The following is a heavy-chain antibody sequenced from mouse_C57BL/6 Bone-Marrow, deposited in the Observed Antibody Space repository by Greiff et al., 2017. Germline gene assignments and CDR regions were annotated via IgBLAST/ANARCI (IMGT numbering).Heavy chain of an antibody. CDR2: IDPENGDT. J-gene: IGHJ4*01. Sequence: VQLQQSGAELVRPGASVKLSCTASGFNIKDDYMHWVKQRPEQGLEWIGWIDPENGDTESASKFQGKATITADTSSNTAYLQLSSLTSEDTAVYYCTSYGSSYEAMDYWGQGTSVTVSS. V-gene: IGHV14-4*01. CDR1: GFNIKDDY. D-gene: IGHD1-1*01. CDR3: TSYGSSYEAMDY.